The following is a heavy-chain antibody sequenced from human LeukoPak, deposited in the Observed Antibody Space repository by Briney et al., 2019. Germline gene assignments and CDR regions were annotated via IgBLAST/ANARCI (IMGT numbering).Heavy chain of an antibody. Sequence: RAGGSLRLSCAASGFTFSSYWMSWVRQAPGKGLEWVANIKQDGSEKYYVDSVKGRFTISRDNAKNSLYLQMNSLRAEDTAVYYCAREKYYYDSSGIFDYWGQGTLVTVSS. CDR1: GFTFSSYW. D-gene: IGHD3-22*01. CDR2: IKQDGSEK. CDR3: AREKYYYDSSGIFDY. V-gene: IGHV3-7*01. J-gene: IGHJ4*02.